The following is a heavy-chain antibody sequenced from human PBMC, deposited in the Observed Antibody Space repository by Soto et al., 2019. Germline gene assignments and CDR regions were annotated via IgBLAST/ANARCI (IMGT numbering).Heavy chain of an antibody. CDR1: GGSITSSY. CDR2: IYDTGISGYTPST. V-gene: IGHV4-59*01. D-gene: IGHD6-13*01. Sequence: SETLSLTCTVSGGSITSSYWSWIRRPPGKGLEWIAYIYDTGISGYTPSTSYNPSLKSRVTISADTSKSQFSLKVNSMTAADTAVYYCARYRREAVAGYTLDNWGQGILVTVSS. CDR3: ARYRREAVAGYTLDN. J-gene: IGHJ4*02.